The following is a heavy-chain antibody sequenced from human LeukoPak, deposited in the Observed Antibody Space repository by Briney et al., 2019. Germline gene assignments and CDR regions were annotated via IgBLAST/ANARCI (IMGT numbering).Heavy chain of an antibody. V-gene: IGHV4-31*03. Sequence: PSQTLSLTCTVSGGSISSGGYYWSWIRRHPGKGLEWIGYIYYSGSTYYNPSLKSRVTISVDTSKNQFSLKLSSVTAADTAVYYCARARSGWYPDAFDIWGQGTMVTVSS. CDR2: IYYSGST. J-gene: IGHJ3*02. D-gene: IGHD6-19*01. CDR3: ARARSGWYPDAFDI. CDR1: GGSISSGGYY.